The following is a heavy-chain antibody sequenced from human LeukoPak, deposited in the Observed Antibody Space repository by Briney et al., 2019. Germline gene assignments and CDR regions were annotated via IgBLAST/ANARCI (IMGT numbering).Heavy chain of an antibody. CDR3: ARGRRITMIVVAMAHSDWFDP. CDR1: GYTFTGYY. J-gene: IGHJ5*02. D-gene: IGHD3-22*01. V-gene: IGHV1-2*02. CDR2: INPNSGGT. Sequence: GASVKVSCKASGYTFTGYYMHWVRQAPGQGLEWMGWINPNSGGTNYAQKFQGRVTMTRDTSISTAYMELSRLRSDDTAVYYCARGRRITMIVVAMAHSDWFDPWGQGTLVTVSS.